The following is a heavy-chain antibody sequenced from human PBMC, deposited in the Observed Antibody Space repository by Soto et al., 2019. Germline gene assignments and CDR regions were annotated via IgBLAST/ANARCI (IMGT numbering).Heavy chain of an antibody. CDR2: VDHWGTN. D-gene: IGHD3-22*01. Sequence: SETLSLTCTVYGGSFSDYCWSWIRQPPGKGLEWIGEVDHWGTNFFNPSLKSRVTISIDTSKNQFSLNLRSVTAADTAVYYCARGYSSGYLGNWFDPWGQGTLVTVSS. CDR3: ARGYSSGYLGNWFDP. J-gene: IGHJ5*02. V-gene: IGHV4-34*01. CDR1: GGSFSDYC.